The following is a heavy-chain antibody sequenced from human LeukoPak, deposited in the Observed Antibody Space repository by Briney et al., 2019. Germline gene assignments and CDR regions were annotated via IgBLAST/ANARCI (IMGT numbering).Heavy chain of an antibody. J-gene: IGHJ5*02. D-gene: IGHD6-6*01. CDR1: GFTFSDYY. Sequence: GGSLRLSCAASGFTFSDYYMSWIRQAPGKGLEWVSYISGSGLTIYYADSVKGRFTISRDNAKNSLYLQMNSLRAEDTAVYYCARDSMYSSSPSDPWGQGTLVTVSS. CDR3: ARDSMYSSSPSDP. V-gene: IGHV3-11*01. CDR2: ISGSGLTI.